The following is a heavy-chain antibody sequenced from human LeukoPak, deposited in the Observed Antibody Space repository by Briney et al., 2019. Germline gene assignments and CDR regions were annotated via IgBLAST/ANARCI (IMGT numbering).Heavy chain of an antibody. CDR3: ARESLLGMVAMGQSSYYGMDV. D-gene: IGHD5-12*01. CDR1: GYTFTGYY. Sequence: ASVKVSCKASGYTFTGYYMHWVRQAPGQGLEWMGWINPNSGGTNYAQKFQGRVTMTRDTSISTAYMELSRLRSDDTAVYYCARESLLGMVAMGQSSYYGMDVWGQRTMVTVSS. V-gene: IGHV1-2*02. CDR2: INPNSGGT. J-gene: IGHJ6*02.